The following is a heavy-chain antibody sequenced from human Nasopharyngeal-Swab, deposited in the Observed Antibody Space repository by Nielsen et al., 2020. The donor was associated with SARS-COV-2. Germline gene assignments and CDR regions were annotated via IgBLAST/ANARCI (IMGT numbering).Heavy chain of an antibody. CDR3: ARESYSWSGYGPDY. Sequence: GESLKISCAASGFTFSSYSMSWVRQAPGKGLEWVSAISGSGGSTYYADSVKGRFTISRDNARNTLFLQLHSLRAEDTAVYYCARESYSWSGYGPDYWGQGTQVTVSS. CDR1: GFTFSSYS. CDR2: ISGSGGST. D-gene: IGHD1-26*01. V-gene: IGHV3-23*01. J-gene: IGHJ4*02.